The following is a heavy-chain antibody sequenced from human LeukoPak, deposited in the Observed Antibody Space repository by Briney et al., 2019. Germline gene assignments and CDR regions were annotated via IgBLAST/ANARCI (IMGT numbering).Heavy chain of an antibody. CDR1: GYTFTGYY. J-gene: IGHJ4*02. D-gene: IGHD2-8*01. V-gene: IGHV1-2*02. Sequence: GASVKVSCKASGYTFTGYYMHWGRQAPGQGLEWRGWINPNSGGTNYAQKFQGRVTMTRDTSISTAYMELSRLRSDDTAVYYCARSAMVESYYFDYWGQGTLVTVSS. CDR3: ARSAMVESYYFDY. CDR2: INPNSGGT.